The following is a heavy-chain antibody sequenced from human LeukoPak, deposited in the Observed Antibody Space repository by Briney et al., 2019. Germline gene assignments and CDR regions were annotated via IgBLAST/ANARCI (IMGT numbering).Heavy chain of an antibody. J-gene: IGHJ5*02. CDR3: ARGALAAGERLKNNWFDP. CDR1: GFTFSNYA. V-gene: IGHV3-30-3*01. Sequence: PGRSLRLSCTASGFTFSNYAMHWVRQAPGKGLQWVAIISYDGDKKEYTDSVKGRLTISRDNSKNTLSLQMNSLRAEDTALYHCARGALAAGERLKNNWFDPWGQGTLVTVSS. D-gene: IGHD6-13*01. CDR2: ISYDGDKK.